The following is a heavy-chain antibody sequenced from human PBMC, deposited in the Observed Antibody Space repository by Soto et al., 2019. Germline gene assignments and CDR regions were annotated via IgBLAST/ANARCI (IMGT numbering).Heavy chain of an antibody. J-gene: IGHJ5*02. D-gene: IGHD4-4*01. Sequence: SETLSLTCTVSGGSISSYYWSWIRQPAGKGLEWIGRIYTSGSTNYNPSLKSRVTMSVDTSKNQFSLKLSSVTAADTAVYYCAIGVYTVTTGNWFDPWGQGTLVTVSS. CDR3: AIGVYTVTTGNWFDP. CDR1: GGSISSYY. CDR2: IYTSGST. V-gene: IGHV4-4*07.